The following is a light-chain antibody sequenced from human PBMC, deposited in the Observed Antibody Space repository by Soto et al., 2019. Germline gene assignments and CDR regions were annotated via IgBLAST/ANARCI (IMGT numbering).Light chain of an antibody. Sequence: QSALTQPPSVSGAPGQRVTISCTGGSSNIGAGYPVHWYQQLPGTAPKLLVAGNRPSGVPDRFSVSKSGASASLAITGLQAEDEADYYCQSYDSSLSRRWVFGGRTKVTVL. CDR2: G. CDR1: SSNIGAGYP. J-gene: IGLJ3*02. V-gene: IGLV1-40*03. CDR3: QSYDSSLSRRWV.